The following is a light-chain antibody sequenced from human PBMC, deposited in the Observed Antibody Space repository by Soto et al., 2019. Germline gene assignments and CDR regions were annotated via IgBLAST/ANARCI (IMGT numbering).Light chain of an antibody. J-gene: IGLJ1*01. CDR1: SSNIGTNT. V-gene: IGLV1-44*01. CDR2: GNN. Sequence: QSVLTQPPSASGTPGQRVTISCSGRSSNIGTNTVHWYQQLPGTAPKVLIYGNNQRPSGVPDRFSGSKSGTSASLAISGLQSEDEADYYCAAWDESLAAEVFGPGTKVTVL. CDR3: AAWDESLAAEV.